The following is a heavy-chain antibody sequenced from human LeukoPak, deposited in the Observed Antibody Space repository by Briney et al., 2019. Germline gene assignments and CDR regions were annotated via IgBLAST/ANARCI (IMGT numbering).Heavy chain of an antibody. J-gene: IGHJ5*02. V-gene: IGHV4-4*07. CDR3: ARDRDAMVRGVIIWGGWFDP. CDR2: IYTSGST. CDR1: GGSISSYY. D-gene: IGHD3-10*01. Sequence: PSETLSLTCTVSGGSISSYYWSWIRQPAGKGLEWIGRIYTSGSTNYNPSLKSRVTMSVDTSKNQFSLKLSSVTAADTAVYYCARDRDAMVRGVIIWGGWFDPWGQGTLVTVSS.